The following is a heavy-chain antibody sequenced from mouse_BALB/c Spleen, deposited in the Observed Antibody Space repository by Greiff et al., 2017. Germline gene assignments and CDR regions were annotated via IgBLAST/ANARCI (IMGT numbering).Heavy chain of an antibody. J-gene: IGHJ3*01. D-gene: IGHD2-3*01. Sequence: EVKVVESGGGLVKPGGSLKLSCAASGFTFSSYAMSWVRQTPEKRLEWVASISSGGSTYYPDSVKGRFTISRDNARNILYLQMSSLRSEDTAMYYCANYDGYWFAYWGQGTLVTVSA. CDR3: ANYDGYWFAY. V-gene: IGHV5-6-5*01. CDR1: GFTFSSYA. CDR2: ISSGGST.